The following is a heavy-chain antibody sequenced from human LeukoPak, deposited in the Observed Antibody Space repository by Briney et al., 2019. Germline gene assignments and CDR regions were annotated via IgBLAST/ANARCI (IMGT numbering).Heavy chain of an antibody. D-gene: IGHD3-22*01. Sequence: GGSLRLSCAVSGITLTNYGMSWVRQAPGRGEEWGAGITDSGGRPNYADSVKGRFTISRDNPKNTLYLQMSSLRAEDTAVYFCAKRGVVIRVILVGFHKEAYYFDSWGQGALVTVSS. CDR3: AKRGVVIRVILVGFHKEAYYFDS. CDR2: ITDSGGRP. J-gene: IGHJ4*02. CDR1: GITLTNYG. V-gene: IGHV3-23*01.